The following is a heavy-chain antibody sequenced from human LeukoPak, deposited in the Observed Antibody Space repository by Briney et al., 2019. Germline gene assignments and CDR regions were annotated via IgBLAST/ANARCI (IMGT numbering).Heavy chain of an antibody. CDR2: IYSGGST. CDR3: ATGRRLQLWLVPHHS. Sequence: PGGSLRLSCAASGFTVSSNYMSWVRQAPGKGLEWVSVIYSGGSTYYADSVKGRFTISRDNSKNTLYLQMNSLRAEDTAVYYCATGRRLQLWLVPHHSWGQGTLIAVSS. D-gene: IGHD5-18*01. CDR1: GFTVSSNY. V-gene: IGHV3-53*01. J-gene: IGHJ4*02.